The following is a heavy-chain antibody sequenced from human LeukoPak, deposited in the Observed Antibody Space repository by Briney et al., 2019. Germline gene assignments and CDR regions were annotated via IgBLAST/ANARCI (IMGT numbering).Heavy chain of an antibody. D-gene: IGHD6-13*01. V-gene: IGHV3-23*01. CDR2: ISGSGGST. CDR1: GGSISSSTYC. Sequence: ETLSLTCTVSGGSISSSTYCWSWVRQPPGKGLEWVSAISGSGGSTYYADSVKGRFTISRDNSKNTLYLQMNSLRAEDTAVYYCAKVEAAAGTFDYWGQGTLVTVSS. CDR3: AKVEAAAGTFDY. J-gene: IGHJ4*02.